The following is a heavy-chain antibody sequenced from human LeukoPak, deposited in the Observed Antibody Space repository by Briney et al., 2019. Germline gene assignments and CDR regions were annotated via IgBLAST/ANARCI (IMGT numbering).Heavy chain of an antibody. Sequence: GGSLRLSCAASGFTFSSYDMHWVRQATGKGLEWVSAIGTTGDTYYPGSVKGRFTISRENAKNSLYLQMNSLRAGDTAVYYCARGDSSGYYQSSFDYWGQGTLVTVSS. D-gene: IGHD3-22*01. J-gene: IGHJ4*02. CDR2: IGTTGDT. V-gene: IGHV3-13*04. CDR3: ARGDSSGYYQSSFDY. CDR1: GFTFSSYD.